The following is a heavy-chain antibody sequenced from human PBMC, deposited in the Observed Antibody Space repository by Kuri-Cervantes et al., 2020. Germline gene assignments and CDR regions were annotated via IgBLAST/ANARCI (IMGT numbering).Heavy chain of an antibody. V-gene: IGHV4-59*12. CDR1: GGSISNYY. Sequence: SETLSLTCTVSGGSISNYYWSWIRQPPGKGLEWIGNIYHSGSTFYNPSLKSRVTISVDRSKNQFSLKLSSLTAADTAVYYCARGRYSYYDILTGGMDVWGQGTTVTVSS. CDR3: ARGRYSYYDILTGGMDV. J-gene: IGHJ6*02. CDR2: IYHSGST. D-gene: IGHD3-9*01.